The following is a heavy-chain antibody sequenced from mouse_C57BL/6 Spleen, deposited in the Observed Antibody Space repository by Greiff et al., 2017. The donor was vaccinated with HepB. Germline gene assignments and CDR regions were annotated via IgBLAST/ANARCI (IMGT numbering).Heavy chain of an antibody. J-gene: IGHJ2*01. D-gene: IGHD1-1*01. Sequence: VQLQQSGPELVKPGASVKISCKASGYSFTGYYMNWVKQSPEKSLEWIGEINPSTGGTTYNQKFKAKATLTVDKSSSTAYMQLKSLTSEDSAVYYCARYYGSSPYYFDSWGQGTTLTVSS. CDR2: INPSTGGT. V-gene: IGHV1-42*01. CDR3: ARYYGSSPYYFDS. CDR1: GYSFTGYY.